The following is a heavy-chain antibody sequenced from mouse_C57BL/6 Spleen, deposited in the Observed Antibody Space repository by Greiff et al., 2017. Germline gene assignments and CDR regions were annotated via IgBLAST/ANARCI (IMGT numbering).Heavy chain of an antibody. CDR1: GYTFTSYW. V-gene: IGHV1-74*01. CDR3: ALLGYYYGSSYGYFDV. CDR2: IHPSDSDT. J-gene: IGHJ1*03. D-gene: IGHD1-1*01. Sequence: QVQLKQPGAELVKPGASVKVSCKASGYTFTSYWMHWVKQRPGQGLEWIGRIHPSDSDTNYNQKFKGKATLTVDKSSSTAYMHLGSLTLEDSAFYYCALLGYYYGSSYGYFDVWGTGTTVTVSS.